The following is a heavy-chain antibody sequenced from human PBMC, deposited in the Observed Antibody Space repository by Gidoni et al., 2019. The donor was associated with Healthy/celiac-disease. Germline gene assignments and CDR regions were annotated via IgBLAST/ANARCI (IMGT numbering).Heavy chain of an antibody. CDR2: IYYSGST. D-gene: IGHD2-15*01. CDR1: GGSISSYY. CDR3: ARVDCSGGSCYSGADY. V-gene: IGHV4-59*01. Sequence: QVQLQESGPGLVKPSETLSLTCTVSGGSISSYYWSWIRQPPGKGLEWIGYIYYSGSTNYNPSLKSRVTISVDTSKNQFSLKLSSVTAADTAVYYCARVDCSGGSCYSGADYWGQGTLVTVSS. J-gene: IGHJ4*02.